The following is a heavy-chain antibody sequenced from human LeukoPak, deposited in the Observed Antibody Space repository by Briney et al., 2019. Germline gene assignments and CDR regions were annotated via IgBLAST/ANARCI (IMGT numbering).Heavy chain of an antibody. CDR2: ISSSSSYI. Sequence: PGGSLRLSCAASGFSVSRNFMTWVRQAPGKGLEWVSSISSSSSYIYYVDSVKGRFTISRDNAKNSLYLQMNSLRAEDTAVYYCARASSYYDFWSGYDAYYYYMDVWGKGTTVTVSS. V-gene: IGHV3-21*01. D-gene: IGHD3-3*01. J-gene: IGHJ6*03. CDR1: GFSVSRNF. CDR3: ARASSYYDFWSGYDAYYYYMDV.